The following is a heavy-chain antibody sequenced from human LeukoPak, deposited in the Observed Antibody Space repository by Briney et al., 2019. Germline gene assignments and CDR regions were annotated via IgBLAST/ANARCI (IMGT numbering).Heavy chain of an antibody. CDR3: AKARLLWFGELMSPDFDY. CDR1: GFTFSSYG. CDR2: ISYDGSNK. D-gene: IGHD3-10*01. Sequence: GGSLRLSCAASGFTFSSYGMHWVRQAPGKGLEWVAVISYDGSNKYYADSVKGRFTISRDNSKNTLYLQMNSLRAEDTAVYYCAKARLLWFGELMSPDFDYWGQGTLVTVSS. V-gene: IGHV3-30*18. J-gene: IGHJ4*02.